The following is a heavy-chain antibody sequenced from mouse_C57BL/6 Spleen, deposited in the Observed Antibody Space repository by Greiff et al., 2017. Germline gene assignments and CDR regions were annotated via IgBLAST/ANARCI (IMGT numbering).Heavy chain of an antibody. CDR3: AREGYGYDGDYYAMNY. D-gene: IGHD2-2*01. CDR1: GYTFTSYW. V-gene: IGHV1-64*01. Sequence: QVQLQQSGAELVKPGASVKLSCKASGYTFTSYWMHWVKQRPGQGLEWIGMIHPNSGSTNYNEKFKSKATLTVDKSSSTAYMQLSSLTSEDSAVYYCAREGYGYDGDYYAMNYWGQGTSVTVSS. CDR2: IHPNSGST. J-gene: IGHJ4*01.